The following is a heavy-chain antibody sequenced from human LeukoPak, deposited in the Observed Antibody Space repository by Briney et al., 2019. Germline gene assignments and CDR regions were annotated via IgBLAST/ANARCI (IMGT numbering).Heavy chain of an antibody. J-gene: IGHJ4*02. V-gene: IGHV3-7*01. Sequence: PGGSLRLSCAASGFTFSSYWMSWVRQAPGKGLEWVANIKQDGSEKYYVDSVKGRFTISRDNAKNSLYLQMNSLRAEDTAVYYCARDPMTTDSRFDYWGLGTLVTVSS. CDR2: IKQDGSEK. D-gene: IGHD4-17*01. CDR1: GFTFSSYW. CDR3: ARDPMTTDSRFDY.